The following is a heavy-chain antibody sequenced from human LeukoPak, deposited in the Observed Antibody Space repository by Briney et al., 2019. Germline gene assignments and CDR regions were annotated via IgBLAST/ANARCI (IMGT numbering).Heavy chain of an antibody. J-gene: IGHJ4*02. CDR1: GFTFSSYA. CDR3: AKDGLLWFGGYYYFDY. Sequence: PGGSLRLSCAASGFTFSSYAMSWVRQAPGKGLEWVSAISGSGGSTYYADSVKGRFTISRDNSKNTLYLQMNSLRVEDTAVYYCAKDGLLWFGGYYYFDYWGQGTLVTVSS. V-gene: IGHV3-23*01. CDR2: ISGSGGST. D-gene: IGHD3-10*01.